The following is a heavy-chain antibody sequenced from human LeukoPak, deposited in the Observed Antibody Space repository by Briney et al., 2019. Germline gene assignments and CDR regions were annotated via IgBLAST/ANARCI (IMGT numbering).Heavy chain of an antibody. CDR3: AREEAVVIPSDY. V-gene: IGHV3-48*03. CDR1: GFTFSNYE. Sequence: PGGSLRLSCVASGFTFSNYEMNWVRQAPGKGLEWVSYISSGAGTTHYADSVKGRFTISRDNAKNSLYLQMNNLRAEDTAVYYCAREEAVVIPSDYWGQGTLVTVSS. D-gene: IGHD3-22*01. CDR2: ISSGAGTT. J-gene: IGHJ4*02.